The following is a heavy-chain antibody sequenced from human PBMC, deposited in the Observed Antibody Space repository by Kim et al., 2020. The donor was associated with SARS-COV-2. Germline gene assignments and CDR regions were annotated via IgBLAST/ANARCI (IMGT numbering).Heavy chain of an antibody. V-gene: IGHV3-7*01. J-gene: IGHJ4*02. D-gene: IGHD3-22*01. Sequence: VDSVKGRFTISRDNAKNSLYLQMNSLRAEDTAVYYCASHKDSSGYYIFDYWGQGTLVTVSS. CDR3: ASHKDSSGYYIFDY.